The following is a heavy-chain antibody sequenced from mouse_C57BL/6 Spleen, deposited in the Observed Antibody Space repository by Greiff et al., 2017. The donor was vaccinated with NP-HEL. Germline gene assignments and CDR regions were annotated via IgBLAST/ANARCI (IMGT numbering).Heavy chain of an antibody. D-gene: IGHD1-1*01. CDR3: ARSGYASSYDGFAY. CDR1: GFNIKNTY. J-gene: IGHJ3*01. Sequence: VHVKQSVAELVRPGASVKLSCTASGFNIKNTYMHWVKQRPEQGLEWIGRIDPANGNTTYAPKFQGKATITADTSSNTAYLQLRSLTSEDTAIYYCARSGYASSYDGFAYWGQGTLVTVSA. V-gene: IGHV14-3*01. CDR2: IDPANGNT.